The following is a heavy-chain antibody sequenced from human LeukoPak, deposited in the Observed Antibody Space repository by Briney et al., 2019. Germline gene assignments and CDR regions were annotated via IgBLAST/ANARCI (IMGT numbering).Heavy chain of an antibody. CDR1: GGSFSGYY. V-gene: IGHV4-34*01. Sequence: PSETLSLTCAVYGGSFSGYYWSWIRQPPGKGLEWIGEINHSGSTNYNPSLKSRVTISVDTSKNQFSLKLSSVTAADTAVYYCAGAWAARKGTNYYMDVWGKGTTVTVSS. J-gene: IGHJ6*03. CDR3: AGAWAARKGTNYYMDV. D-gene: IGHD6-6*01. CDR2: INHSGST.